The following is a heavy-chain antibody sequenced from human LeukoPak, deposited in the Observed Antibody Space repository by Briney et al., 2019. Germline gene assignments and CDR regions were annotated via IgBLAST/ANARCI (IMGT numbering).Heavy chain of an antibody. CDR3: ASPVENDYFDY. J-gene: IGHJ4*02. Sequence: ASVKVSCKASGGTFSSYAISWVRQAPGQGLEWMGGIIPIFGTANYAQKFQGRVTITADESTSTAYMELSSLRSEDTAVYYCASPVENDYFDYWGQGTLVTVSS. V-gene: IGHV1-69*13. CDR1: GGTFSSYA. CDR2: IIPIFGTA. D-gene: IGHD2/OR15-2a*01.